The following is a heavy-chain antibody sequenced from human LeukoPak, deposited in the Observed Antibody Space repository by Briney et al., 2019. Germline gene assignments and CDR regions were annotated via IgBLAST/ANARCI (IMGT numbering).Heavy chain of an antibody. CDR2: IYYSGST. CDR3: ARSPQLWFGGLFYGYSDL. CDR1: GGSISSYY. D-gene: IGHD3-10*01. J-gene: IGHJ2*01. Sequence: SETLSLTCTVSGGSISSYYWSWIRQPPGKGLEWIGYIYYSGSTNYNPSLKSRVTISVDTSKNQFSLKLSSVTAADTAVYYCARSPQLWFGGLFYGYSDLWGRGTLVTVSS. V-gene: IGHV4-59*01.